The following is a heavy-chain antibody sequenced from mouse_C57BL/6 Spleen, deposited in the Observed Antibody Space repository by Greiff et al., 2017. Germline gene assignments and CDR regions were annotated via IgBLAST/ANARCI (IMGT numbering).Heavy chain of an antibody. Sequence: EVKLQESGEGLVKPGGSLKLSCAASGFTFSSYAMSWVRQTPEKRLEWVAYISSGGDYIYYADTVKGRFTISTDNARNTLYLQMSSLKSEDTAMYYCTRSGVYSDYAMDYWGQGTSVTVSS. CDR2: ISSGGDYI. J-gene: IGHJ4*01. CDR1: GFTFSSYA. D-gene: IGHD2-1*01. V-gene: IGHV5-9-1*02. CDR3: TRSGVYSDYAMDY.